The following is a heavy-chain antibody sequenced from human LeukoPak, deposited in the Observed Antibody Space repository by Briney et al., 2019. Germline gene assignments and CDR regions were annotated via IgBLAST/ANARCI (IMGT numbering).Heavy chain of an antibody. CDR1: GYAFTRYG. D-gene: IGHD1-1*01. CDR2: ISGYNGNT. J-gene: IGHJ4*02. V-gene: IGHV1-18*01. Sequence: ASVKVSCKASGYAFTRYGISWVRQAPGQGLEWMGWISGYNGNTKYAQKVQGRVTLTTDTSTNTAYMEVRSLRSDDTAVYYCARDHMRQSNWFDYWGQGTLVTVSS. CDR3: ARDHMRQSNWFDY.